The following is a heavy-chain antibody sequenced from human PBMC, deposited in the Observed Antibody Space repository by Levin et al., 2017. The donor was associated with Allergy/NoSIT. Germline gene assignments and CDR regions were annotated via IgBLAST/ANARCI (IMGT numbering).Heavy chain of an antibody. Sequence: GESLKISCAASGFTFSSYAMSWVRQAPGKGLEWVSAISGSGGSTYYADSVKGRFTISRDNSKNTLYLQMNSLRAEDTAVYYRAKDLGASMVQGVNWFDPWGQGTLVTVSS. D-gene: IGHD3-10*01. CDR3: AKDLGASMVQGVNWFDP. CDR2: ISGSGGST. J-gene: IGHJ5*02. V-gene: IGHV3-23*01. CDR1: GFTFSSYA.